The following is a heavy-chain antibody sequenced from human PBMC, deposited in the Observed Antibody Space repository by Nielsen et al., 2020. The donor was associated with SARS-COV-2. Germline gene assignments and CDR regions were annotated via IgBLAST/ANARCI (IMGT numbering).Heavy chain of an antibody. D-gene: IGHD3-16*01. CDR2: IKEDGSVT. J-gene: IGHJ3*02. V-gene: IGHV3-7*03. CDR1: GFTFSYYW. Sequence: GESLKISCAASGFTFSYYWMFWLRQAPGKGLGWVASIKEDGSVTNYLDSVEGRFTISRDNAKNSLFLQMSSLRAEDTAVYYCARDPYTKVFDIWGQGTMVTVSS. CDR3: ARDPYTKVFDI.